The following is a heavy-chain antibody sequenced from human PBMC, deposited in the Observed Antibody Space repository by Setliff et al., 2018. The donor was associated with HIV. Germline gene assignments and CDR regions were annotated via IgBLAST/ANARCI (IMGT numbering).Heavy chain of an antibody. J-gene: IGHJ3*02. D-gene: IGHD3-10*01. V-gene: IGHV4-34*01. Sequence: SETLSLTCAVYGGSFSGYYWSWIRQPPGKGLEWIGEINHSGSTNYNPSLKSRVTISVDTSKNQFSLKLSSVTAADTAVYYCARVEPGGSQAFDIWGQGTMVTVS. CDR1: GGSFSGYY. CDR2: INHSGST. CDR3: ARVEPGGSQAFDI.